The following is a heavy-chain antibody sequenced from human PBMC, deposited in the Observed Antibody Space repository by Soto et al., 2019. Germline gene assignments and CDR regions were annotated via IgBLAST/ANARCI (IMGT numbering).Heavy chain of an antibody. Sequence: QVQLVQSGAEVKKPGASVKVSCKASGYTFTSYAMHWVRQAPGQRLEWMGWINAGNGNTKYSQKFQGRVTITRDTSASTAYMELSSLRSEDTAVYYCARDGIAVAGSFDYWCHGTLVTVAA. J-gene: IGHJ4*01. V-gene: IGHV1-3*01. CDR2: INAGNGNT. CDR1: GYTFTSYA. CDR3: ARDGIAVAGSFDY. D-gene: IGHD6-19*01.